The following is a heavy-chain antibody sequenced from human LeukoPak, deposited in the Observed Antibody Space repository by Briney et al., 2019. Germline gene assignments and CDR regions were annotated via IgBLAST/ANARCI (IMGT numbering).Heavy chain of an antibody. D-gene: IGHD3-10*01. CDR1: GGSISSGGYY. J-gene: IGHJ5*02. Sequence: SETLSLTCTVSGGSISSGGYYWSWIRQHPGKGLEWIGYIYYSGSTYYNPSLKSRVTISVGTSKNQFSLKLSSVTAADTAVYYCARAAYGSTRFDPWGQGTLVTVSS. V-gene: IGHV4-31*03. CDR3: ARAAYGSTRFDP. CDR2: IYYSGST.